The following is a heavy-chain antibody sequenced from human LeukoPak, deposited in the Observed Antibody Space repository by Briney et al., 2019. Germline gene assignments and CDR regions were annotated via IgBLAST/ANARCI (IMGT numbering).Heavy chain of an antibody. J-gene: IGHJ4*02. Sequence: GGSLRLSCAASGFTFSDSYMSWIRQAPQKGLEWISYISTSGGTIYYADSVKGRFSISRDNAKNSMYLQMNSLRAEDTAVYYCARGYCSGGTCYLFDYWGQGTLVTVSS. CDR3: ARGYCSGGTCYLFDY. CDR1: GFTFSDSY. D-gene: IGHD2-15*01. V-gene: IGHV3-11*04. CDR2: ISTSGGTI.